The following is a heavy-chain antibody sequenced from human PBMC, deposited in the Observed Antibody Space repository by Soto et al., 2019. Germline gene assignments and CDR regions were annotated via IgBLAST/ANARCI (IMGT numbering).Heavy chain of an antibody. J-gene: IGHJ4*02. CDR2: ITTNGDST. V-gene: IGHV3-64*01. D-gene: IGHD5-12*01. Sequence: GGSLRLSCAASGFTFNNYILHWVRQAPGKGLEYVSTITTNGDSTFYVNSVKGRFTISIDNSKNTLYLQMGSLRAEDMAVYYCARSRDGYNLFDYWGQGPRSPSPQ. CDR3: ARSRDGYNLFDY. CDR1: GFTFNNYI.